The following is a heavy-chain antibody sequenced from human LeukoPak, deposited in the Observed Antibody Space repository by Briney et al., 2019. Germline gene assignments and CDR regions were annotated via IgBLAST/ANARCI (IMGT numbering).Heavy chain of an antibody. J-gene: IGHJ4*02. D-gene: IGHD4-23*01. V-gene: IGHV1-69*06. Sequence: SVKVSCKASGGTFSSYAISWVRQAPGQGLEWMGGIIPIFGTANYAQKFQGRVTITADKSTSTAYMELSSLRSEDTAVYYCAREPREVSRRFDYWGQGTLVTVSS. CDR2: IIPIFGTA. CDR3: AREPREVSRRFDY. CDR1: GGTFSSYA.